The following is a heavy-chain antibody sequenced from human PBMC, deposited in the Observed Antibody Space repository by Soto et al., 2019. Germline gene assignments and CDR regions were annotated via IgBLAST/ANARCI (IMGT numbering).Heavy chain of an antibody. J-gene: IGHJ3*02. V-gene: IGHV1-46*03. CDR2: INPSGGST. CDR1: GYTFTSYY. CDR3: ALEGSPHDAFDI. Sequence: ASVKVSCKASGYTFTSYYMHWVRQAPGQGLEWMGIINPSGGSTSYAQEFQGRVTMTRDTSTSTVYMELSSLRSEDTAVYYCALEGSPHDAFDIWGQGTMVTASS.